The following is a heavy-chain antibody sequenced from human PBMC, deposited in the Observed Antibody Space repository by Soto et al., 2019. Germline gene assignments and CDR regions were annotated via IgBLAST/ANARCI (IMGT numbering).Heavy chain of an antibody. D-gene: IGHD4-4*01. CDR1: GGSMTSSNW. V-gene: IGHV4-4*02. J-gene: IGHJ4*02. Sequence: PSETLSLTCTVSGGSMTSSNWWNWVRQSPGKGLEWIGEAHHSGRTNYNPSLKSRVTISVDKSKNHFSLQLNSVTPDDTAVYYWVRQKGNSCLDFGGQEPRVTAS. CDR2: AHHSGRT. CDR3: VRQKGNSCLDF.